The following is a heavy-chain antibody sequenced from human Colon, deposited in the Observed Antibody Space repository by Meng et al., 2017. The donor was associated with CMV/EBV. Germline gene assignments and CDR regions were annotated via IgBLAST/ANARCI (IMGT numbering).Heavy chain of an antibody. CDR2: ISGSDGSA. CDR3: ARGYSGSYYHY. V-gene: IGHV3-23*01. CDR1: AFTFSSYA. Sequence: SCAASAFTFSSYAIGWVRQAAGERLEWVSAISGSDGSACYSNSVRGQFTISRDNSKNTLYLQMNSLRAEDTAVYYCARGYSGSYYHYWGQGTLVTVSS. D-gene: IGHD1-26*01. J-gene: IGHJ4*02.